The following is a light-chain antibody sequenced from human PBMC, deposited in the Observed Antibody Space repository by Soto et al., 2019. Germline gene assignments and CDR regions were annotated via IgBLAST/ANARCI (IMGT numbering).Light chain of an antibody. J-gene: IGLJ1*01. CDR2: GNS. CDR3: QSYDSSLSGCYV. CDR1: SSNIGAGYD. V-gene: IGLV1-40*01. Sequence: QYVLTQPPSVCGAPGQRVTISCTGSSSNIGAGYDVHWYQQLPGTAPKLLIYGNSNRPSGVPDRFSGSKSGTSASLAITGLQAEDEADYYCQSYDSSLSGCYVFGTGTKLTVL.